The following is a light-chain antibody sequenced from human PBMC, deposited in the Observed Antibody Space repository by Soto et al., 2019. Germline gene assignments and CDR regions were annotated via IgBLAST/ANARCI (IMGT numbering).Light chain of an antibody. V-gene: IGKV1-39*01. Sequence: DIQLTQSPSSLSASVGDRVIITCRASQTLSRYLSWYQQKPGIAPKLVIYAASRLQSGVQSSFSVIGSGTDFTLAISSRQHEDLATYSCQQSYSPPRTFGQGTKVDIK. CDR2: AAS. J-gene: IGKJ1*01. CDR1: QTLSRY. CDR3: QQSYSPPRT.